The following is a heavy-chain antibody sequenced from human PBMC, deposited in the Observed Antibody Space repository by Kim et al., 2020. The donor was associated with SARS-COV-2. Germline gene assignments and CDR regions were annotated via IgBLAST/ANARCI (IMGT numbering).Heavy chain of an antibody. J-gene: IGHJ4*02. CDR3: ARDSGELLLCFDY. D-gene: IGHD1-26*01. Sequence: YAPHSVKGQFALTRDTSKNTLILQINSLRADDTAVYYSARDSGELLLCFDYWGQGTLVTVSS. V-gene: IGHV3-33*01.